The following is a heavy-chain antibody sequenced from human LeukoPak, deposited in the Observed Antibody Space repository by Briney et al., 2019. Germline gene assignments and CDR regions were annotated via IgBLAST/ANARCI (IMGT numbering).Heavy chain of an antibody. V-gene: IGHV1-2*02. D-gene: IGHD3-3*01. J-gene: IGHJ5*02. CDR2: INPNRGGT. Sequence: ASVKVSCKASGYTFTAYYMYWVRQAPGQGLEWMGWINPNRGGTKFAQKFQGRVTMTRDTSISTAYMELSRLRSDDTAVYYCARDCFGFFNWFDPWGQGTLVTVSS. CDR1: GYTFTAYY. CDR3: ARDCFGFFNWFDP.